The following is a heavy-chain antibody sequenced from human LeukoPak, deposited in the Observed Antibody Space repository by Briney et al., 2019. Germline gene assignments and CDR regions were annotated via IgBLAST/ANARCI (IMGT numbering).Heavy chain of an antibody. CDR3: AREAVAGSIVP. Sequence: GGSLRLSCAASGITFSTFEMNWVRQAPGKGLEWVSYISSSGSTIYYADSVKGRFTISRDNAKNSLYLQMNSLRAEDTAVYYCAREAVAGSIVPWGQGTLVTVSS. V-gene: IGHV3-48*03. CDR1: GITFSTFE. CDR2: ISSSGSTI. D-gene: IGHD6-19*01. J-gene: IGHJ5*02.